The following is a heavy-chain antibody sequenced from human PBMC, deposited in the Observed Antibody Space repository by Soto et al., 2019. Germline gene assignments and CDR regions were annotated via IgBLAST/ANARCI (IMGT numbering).Heavy chain of an antibody. CDR2: MLYSGST. V-gene: IGHV4-39*01. CDR1: GGSMSASSYS. CDR3: ARARWNYPFDY. J-gene: IGHJ4*02. D-gene: IGHD1-7*01. Sequence: SETLSLTCTVSGGSMSASSYSWGWVRQTPWKDLEWIGTMLYSGSTYYNPSLWSRVTISADTPKNQFSLKLSSVTAADTAVYYCARARWNYPFDYWGQGTLVTVSS.